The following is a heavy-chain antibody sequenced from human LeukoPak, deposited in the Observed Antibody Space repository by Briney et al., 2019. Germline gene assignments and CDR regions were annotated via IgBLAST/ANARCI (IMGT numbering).Heavy chain of an antibody. Sequence: PVKVSCKASGGTFSSYAISWVRQAPGQGLEWMGGIIPIFGTANYAQKFQGRVTITADESTSTAYMELSSLRSEDTAVYYCAADHYDFWSGYYRVENYLDYWGQGTLVTVSS. J-gene: IGHJ4*02. CDR3: AADHYDFWSGYYRVENYLDY. CDR2: IIPIFGTA. D-gene: IGHD3-3*01. CDR1: GGTFSSYA. V-gene: IGHV1-69*13.